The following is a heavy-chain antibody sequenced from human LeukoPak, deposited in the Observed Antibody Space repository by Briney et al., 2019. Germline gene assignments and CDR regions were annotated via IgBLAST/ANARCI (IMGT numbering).Heavy chain of an antibody. V-gene: IGHV3-48*01. CDR3: ARDYYASGSHDY. D-gene: IGHD3-10*01. Sequence: GGSLRLSCTASGFTFNSYSMNWVRQAPGKGLEWVSYITSSSSTINSADSVKGRFTISRDNAKNSLYLQMNSLRAEDTALYYCARDYYASGSHDYWGQGTLVTVSS. CDR1: GFTFNSYS. J-gene: IGHJ4*02. CDR2: ITSSSSTI.